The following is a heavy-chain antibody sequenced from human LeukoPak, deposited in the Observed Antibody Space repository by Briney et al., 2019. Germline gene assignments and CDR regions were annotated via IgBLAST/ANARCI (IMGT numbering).Heavy chain of an antibody. J-gene: IGHJ4*02. Sequence: SETLSLTCTVSGGSISSSSYCWGWIRQPPGKGLEWTGTIYYSGNTYNNPSLKSRVTISVDTSKNQFSLKLSSVTAADTAVYYCGRHLYYYGSGRGGYFDYWGQGTLVTVSS. D-gene: IGHD3-10*01. V-gene: IGHV4-39*01. CDR3: GRHLYYYGSGRGGYFDY. CDR1: GGSISSSSYC. CDR2: IYYSGNT.